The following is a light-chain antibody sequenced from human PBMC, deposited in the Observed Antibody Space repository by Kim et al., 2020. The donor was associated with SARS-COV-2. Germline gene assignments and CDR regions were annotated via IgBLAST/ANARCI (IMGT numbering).Light chain of an antibody. J-gene: IGLJ2*01. V-gene: IGLV1-40*01. CDR1: SANIGAGYD. CDR2: GNS. CDR3: QSYDSSLSGVV. Sequence: RVAMSGTGSSANIGAGYDVHWYQQLPGTAPKLLIYGNSNRPSGVPDRSSGSKSGPSASLDITGLQAEDEADYYCQSYDSSLSGVVFGGGTQLTVL.